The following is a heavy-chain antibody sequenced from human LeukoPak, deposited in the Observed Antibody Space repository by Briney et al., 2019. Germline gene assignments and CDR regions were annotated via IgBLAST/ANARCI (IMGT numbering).Heavy chain of an antibody. D-gene: IGHD6-19*01. Sequence: ASVKVSCKTSGYTFTGYYMHWVRQAPGQGLEWMGWINPNSGDTNYAQKFQGRVTMTRDTSISTAYMELSRLRSDDTAVYYCASPTGYSSGWLDYWGQGTLVTVSS. CDR3: ASPTGYSSGWLDY. V-gene: IGHV1-2*02. CDR2: INPNSGDT. J-gene: IGHJ4*02. CDR1: GYTFTGYY.